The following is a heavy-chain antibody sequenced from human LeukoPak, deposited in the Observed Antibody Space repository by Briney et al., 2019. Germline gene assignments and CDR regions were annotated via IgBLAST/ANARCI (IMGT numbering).Heavy chain of an antibody. V-gene: IGHV3-7*01. CDR3: ARPSVGFDP. CDR2: IKQDGSER. J-gene: IGHJ5*02. Sequence: PGGSLRLSCAASGFTFSNYWMSWVRQAPGKGLEWVANIKQDGSERYYVDSVKGRFTISRDNAKNTLYLQMNSLRAEDTAVYYCARPSVGFDPWGQGTLVTVSS. CDR1: GFTFSNYW.